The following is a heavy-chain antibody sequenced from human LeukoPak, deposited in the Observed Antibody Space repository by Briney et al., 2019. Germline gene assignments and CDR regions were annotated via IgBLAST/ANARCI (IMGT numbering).Heavy chain of an antibody. Sequence: PSETLSLTCTVSGGSIRSYYWSWIRQPPGKGLEWIGYIYHSGSTDYNPSLKSRVTIPVDTSKNQFPLKLSSVTAADTAVYYCARGPLNWFDPWGQGTLVTVSS. CDR1: GGSIRSYY. CDR3: ARGPLNWFDP. J-gene: IGHJ5*02. V-gene: IGHV4-59*08. CDR2: IYHSGST.